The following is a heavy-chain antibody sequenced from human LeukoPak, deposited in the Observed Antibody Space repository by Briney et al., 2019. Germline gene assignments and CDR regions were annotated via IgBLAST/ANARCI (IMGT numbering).Heavy chain of an antibody. J-gene: IGHJ4*01. Sequence: GRSLRLSCAASGVSLSTYGRHCVRQVPGKGLEWVAGISYDGSDKWYADPVQGRFFVARDNSKNTLYLQMNSLRAEDTAVYYCTKDRYCDDTRFATCYWGHGAPVTAAS. CDR2: ISYDGSDK. D-gene: IGHD2-21*01. CDR1: GVSLSTYG. CDR3: TKDRYCDDTRFATCY. V-gene: IGHV3-30*18.